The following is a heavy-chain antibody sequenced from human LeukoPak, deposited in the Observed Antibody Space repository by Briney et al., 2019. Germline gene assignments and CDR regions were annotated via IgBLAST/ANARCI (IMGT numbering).Heavy chain of an antibody. CDR1: GFIFNSHW. Sequence: PGGSLRLSCAGSGFIFNSHWMTWARRAPGMGLEWVGNIRQDGDEKFYADSVRGRFTISRDNAKNSLYLHLNSLRAEDTAIYYCARVRTEWYIDLWGRGTLVTVSP. J-gene: IGHJ2*01. V-gene: IGHV3-7*01. CDR2: IRQDGDEK. D-gene: IGHD2-8*02. CDR3: ARVRTEWYIDL.